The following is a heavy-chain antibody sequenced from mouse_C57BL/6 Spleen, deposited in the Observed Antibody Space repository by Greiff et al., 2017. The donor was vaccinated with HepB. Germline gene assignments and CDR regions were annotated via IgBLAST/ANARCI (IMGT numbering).Heavy chain of an antibody. V-gene: IGHV1-31*01. D-gene: IGHD1-1*01. CDR1: GYSFTGYY. J-gene: IGHJ4*01. Sequence: EVQLQQSGPELVKPGASVKISCKASGYSFTGYYMHWVKQSHGNILDWIGYIYPYNGVSSYNQKFKGKATLTVDKSSSTAYMELRSLTSEDSAVYYCARSYYYGSSYGYAMDYWGQGTSVTVSS. CDR2: IYPYNGVS. CDR3: ARSYYYGSSYGYAMDY.